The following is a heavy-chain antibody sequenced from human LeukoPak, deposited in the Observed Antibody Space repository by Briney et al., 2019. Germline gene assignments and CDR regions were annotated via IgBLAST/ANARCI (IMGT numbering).Heavy chain of an antibody. V-gene: IGHV4-59*01. Sequence: PSETLSLTCTVSGGSISSYYWSWIRQPPGKGLEWIGYIYYSGSTNYNPSLKSRVTISVDTSKNQFSLKLSSVTAADTAVYYCAAAPAAAPSFYYYGMDVWSQGTTVTVSS. D-gene: IGHD2-2*01. CDR1: GGSISSYY. J-gene: IGHJ6*02. CDR3: AAAPAAAPSFYYYGMDV. CDR2: IYYSGST.